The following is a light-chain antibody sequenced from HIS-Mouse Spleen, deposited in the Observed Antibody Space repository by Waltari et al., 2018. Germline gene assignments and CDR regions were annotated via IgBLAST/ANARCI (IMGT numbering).Light chain of an antibody. CDR3: AAWDDSLNGWV. Sequence: QSVLTQPPSASGTPGQRGTIPCSGSSSNIGRNTVTWYQQLPGTAPKLLIYSNNQRPSGVTDRFSGSKSGTSASLAISGLQSEDEADYYCAAWDDSLNGWVFGGGTKLTVL. V-gene: IGLV1-44*01. J-gene: IGLJ3*02. CDR2: SNN. CDR1: SSNIGRNT.